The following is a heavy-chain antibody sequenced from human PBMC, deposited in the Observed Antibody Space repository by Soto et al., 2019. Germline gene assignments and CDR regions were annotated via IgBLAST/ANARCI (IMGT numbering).Heavy chain of an antibody. J-gene: IGHJ6*02. Sequence: PGGSLRLSCSASGFSFSSYTMHWVRQAPGKGLEDVSSIGGDGDGTYYADSVKGRFTISRDNSRNTVYLQMNSLRAEDTAVYYCAREPSVVPPLYYYYGMDVWGQGTTVTVSS. CDR3: AREPSVVPPLYYYYGMDV. CDR1: GFSFSSYT. CDR2: IGGDGDGT. V-gene: IGHV3-64*04.